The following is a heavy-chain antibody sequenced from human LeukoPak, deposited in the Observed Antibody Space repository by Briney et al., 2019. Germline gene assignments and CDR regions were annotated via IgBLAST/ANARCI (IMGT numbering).Heavy chain of an antibody. CDR3: ARASGYSGYDWDFDY. CDR2: IYYSGST. D-gene: IGHD5-12*01. V-gene: IGHV4-59*01. J-gene: IGHJ4*02. Sequence: SETLSLTCTVSGGSISSYYWSWIRQPPGKGLEWIGYIYYSGSTNYSPSLKSRVTISVDTSKNQFSLKLSSVTAADTAVYYCARASGYSGYDWDFDYWGQGTLVTVSS. CDR1: GGSISSYY.